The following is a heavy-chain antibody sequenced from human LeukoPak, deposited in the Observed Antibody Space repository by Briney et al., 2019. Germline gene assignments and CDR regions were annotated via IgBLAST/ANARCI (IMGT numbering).Heavy chain of an antibody. CDR2: IHHSGST. J-gene: IGHJ4*02. CDR3: ARRNYYDSTGYFDY. D-gene: IGHD3-22*01. V-gene: IGHV4-4*02. CDR1: DGSISRSNW. Sequence: SGTLSLTCAVSDGSISRSNWWSWVRQPPGKGLEWIGEIHHSGSTHYNPSLKSRVTISVDKSKNQFSLKLTSVTAADTAVYYCARRNYYDSTGYFDYWGQGTLVTVSS.